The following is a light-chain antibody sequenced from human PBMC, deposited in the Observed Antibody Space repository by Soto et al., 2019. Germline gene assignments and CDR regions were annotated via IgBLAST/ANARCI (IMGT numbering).Light chain of an antibody. CDR2: VAS. CDR1: QSVSSSY. CDR3: QQYGSSPWT. V-gene: IGKV3-20*01. Sequence: EIVWTQSPGTLSLSPGERATLSCRASQSVSSSYLAWYQQKPGQAPRLLIYVASSRATGIPDRFSGSGSGTDFTLTISRLEPEDSAVYYCQQYGSSPWTFGQGTKVEIK. J-gene: IGKJ1*01.